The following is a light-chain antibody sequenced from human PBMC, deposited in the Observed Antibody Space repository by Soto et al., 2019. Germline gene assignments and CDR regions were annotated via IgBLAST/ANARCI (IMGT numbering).Light chain of an antibody. CDR1: QSVTSNY. Sequence: EIVLTQSPGNLSLSSGERATRSCRPSQSVTSNYLAWYQKKPGQAPRIIXYDASNRATGIPARFSGSGSGTDFTLTISSLEPEDFAVYYCQQRSNWPPLTFGGGTKVDIK. V-gene: IGKV3-11*01. CDR3: QQRSNWPPLT. J-gene: IGKJ4*01. CDR2: DAS.